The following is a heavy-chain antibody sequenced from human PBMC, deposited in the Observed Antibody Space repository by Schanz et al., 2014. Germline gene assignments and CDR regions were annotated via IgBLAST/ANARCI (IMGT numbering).Heavy chain of an antibody. J-gene: IGHJ4*01. Sequence: QVQLVQSGGEVKKPGASATVSCKASGYTFNNHGISWVRQAPGQGLEWMGWISVYHGHTNYAEKVHGRVTMTTDTTASTAYREQRSLISDDAAVYYCARKATISTGCAFDDWGQGTMVTVSS. CDR2: ISVYHGHT. CDR1: GYTFNNHG. CDR3: ARKATISTGCAFDD. V-gene: IGHV1-18*01. D-gene: IGHD5-12*01.